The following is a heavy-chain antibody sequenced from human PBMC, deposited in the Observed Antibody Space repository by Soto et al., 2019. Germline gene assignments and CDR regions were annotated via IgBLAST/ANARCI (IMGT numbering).Heavy chain of an antibody. Sequence: GESLKISCKGSGYRFTSYWIGWVRQMPGKGLEWMGIIYPGDSDTRYSPSFQGQVTISADKSISTAYLQWSSLKASDTATYYCARSLEKVIYKVFNIGGKGKMVTVSS. CDR2: IYPGDSDT. CDR1: GYRFTSYW. J-gene: IGHJ3*02. V-gene: IGHV5-51*01. CDR3: ARSLEKVIYKVFNI. D-gene: IGHD3-22*01.